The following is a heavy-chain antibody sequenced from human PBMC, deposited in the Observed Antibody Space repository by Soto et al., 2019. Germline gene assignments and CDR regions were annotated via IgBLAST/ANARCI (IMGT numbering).Heavy chain of an antibody. J-gene: IGHJ5*02. CDR1: GGSISSGTYY. CDR3: ARRLARGVIGWFDP. D-gene: IGHD3-10*01. CDR2: LYYTGRT. V-gene: IGHV4-39*02. Sequence: SETLSLTCTVYGGSISSGTYYWGWIRQPPGKGLEWIGSLYYTGRTYYSPSLKSRVTISVDTSKNHFSLNLTSVTAADTAVYYFARRLARGVIGWFDPWGQGALVTVSS.